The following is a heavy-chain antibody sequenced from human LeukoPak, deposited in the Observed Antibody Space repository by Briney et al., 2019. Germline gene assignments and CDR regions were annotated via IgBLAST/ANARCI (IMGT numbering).Heavy chain of an antibody. Sequence: GASVKVSCKASGGTFSNYVINWVRQAPGQGLEWMGGIIPIFATADYAQKFQGRVTMTRDTSTSTVYMELSSLRSEDTAVYYCAREASSGWDTFDYWGQGTLVTVSS. CDR3: AREASSGWDTFDY. CDR2: IIPIFATA. V-gene: IGHV1-69*05. J-gene: IGHJ4*02. D-gene: IGHD6-19*01. CDR1: GGTFSNYV.